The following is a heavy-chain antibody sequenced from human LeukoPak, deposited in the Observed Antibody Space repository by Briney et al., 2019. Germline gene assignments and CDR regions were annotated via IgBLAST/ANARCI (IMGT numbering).Heavy chain of an antibody. CDR2: IYYSGST. CDR3: ARVYYDSSGYYYYMDV. J-gene: IGHJ6*03. Sequence: PSETLSLTCTVSGGSISSSSYYWGWIRQPPGKGLEWIGSIYYSGSTYYNPSLKSRVTISVDTSKNQFSLKLSSVTAADTAVYYCARVYYDSSGYYYYMDVWGKGTTVTVSS. V-gene: IGHV4-39*07. D-gene: IGHD3-22*01. CDR1: GGSISSSSYY.